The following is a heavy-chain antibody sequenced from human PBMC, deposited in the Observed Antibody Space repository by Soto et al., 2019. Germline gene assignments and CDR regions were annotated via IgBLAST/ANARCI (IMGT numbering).Heavy chain of an antibody. CDR3: ARGHEYGGNSDAFDI. CDR1: GATFKTES. CDR2: ILLIFDSA. J-gene: IGHJ3*02. D-gene: IGHD4-17*01. Sequence: QVHLVQSGAEVRRPASSVKVSCRFSGATFKTESVNXXXXXXGQGLQWMGNILLIFDSAVYAPSFQDRVTXXXXPXTXXXXXXXXXXXSXDTAAYFCARGHEYGGNSDAFDIWGQGTVVIVSS. V-gene: IGHV1-69*13.